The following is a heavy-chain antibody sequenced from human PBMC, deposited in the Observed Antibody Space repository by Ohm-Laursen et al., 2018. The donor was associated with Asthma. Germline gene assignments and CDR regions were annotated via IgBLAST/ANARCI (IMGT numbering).Heavy chain of an antibody. V-gene: IGHV3-21*01. Sequence: SLRLSCAASGFTFSSYSMNWVRQAPGKGLEWVSSISSSSSYIYYADSVKGRFTISSDNAKNSLYLQMNSLRAEDTAVYYCARGSCSGGSCYPGDYWGQGTLVTVSS. CDR1: GFTFSSYS. D-gene: IGHD2-15*01. J-gene: IGHJ4*02. CDR2: ISSSSSYI. CDR3: ARGSCSGGSCYPGDY.